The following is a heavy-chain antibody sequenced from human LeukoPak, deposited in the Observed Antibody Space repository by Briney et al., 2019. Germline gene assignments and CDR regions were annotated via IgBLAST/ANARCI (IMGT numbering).Heavy chain of an antibody. V-gene: IGHV3-9*01. CDR3: ARGFGGSFNWFDP. Sequence: QAGGSLRLSCAASGFTFDDYAMHWVRQAPGKGLEWVSGISWNSGSIGYADSVKGRFTISRDNAKNSLYLQMNSLRAEDTAVYYCARGFGGSFNWFDPWGQGTLVTVSS. D-gene: IGHD1-26*01. CDR1: GFTFDDYA. J-gene: IGHJ5*02. CDR2: ISWNSGSI.